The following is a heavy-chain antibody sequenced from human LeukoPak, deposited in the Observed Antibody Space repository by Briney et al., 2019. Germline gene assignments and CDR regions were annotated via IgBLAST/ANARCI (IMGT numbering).Heavy chain of an antibody. CDR3: AREAGYSLDY. D-gene: IGHD5-18*01. Sequence: GGSLRLSCAASGVTVSNNYMTWVRPAPGKGLEWVSVIYSGGTTYYADSVKGRFTISRDNSKNTVYLQMNSLRAEDAAVYYCAREAGYSLDYWGQGTLVSVSS. CDR2: IYSGGTT. J-gene: IGHJ4*02. CDR1: GVTVSNNY. V-gene: IGHV3-53*01.